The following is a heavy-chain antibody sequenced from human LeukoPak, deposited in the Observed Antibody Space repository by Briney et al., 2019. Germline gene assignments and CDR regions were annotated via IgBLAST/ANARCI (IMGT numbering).Heavy chain of an antibody. CDR3: ARTVDY. D-gene: IGHD4-11*01. J-gene: IGHJ4*02. V-gene: IGHV3-33*01. Sequence: GGSLRLSCAASGFTFSSYGMHWVRQAPGKGLEWVAVIWYDGSNKYYADSVKGRFTISRDNAKNSLYLQMNSLRAEDTAVYYCARTVDYWGQGTLVTVSS. CDR1: GFTFSSYG. CDR2: IWYDGSNK.